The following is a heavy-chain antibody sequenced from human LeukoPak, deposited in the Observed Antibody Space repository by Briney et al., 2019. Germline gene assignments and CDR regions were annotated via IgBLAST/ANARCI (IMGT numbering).Heavy chain of an antibody. CDR1: GFTFSSNW. CDR3: ARRIQGMAPYYFDY. Sequence: GGSLRLSCTASGFTFSSNWMHWVRQAPGKGLVWVSRINSDGGSTSYADSVKGRFTISRDNAKSTLYLQMNSLRAEDTAVYYCARRIQGMAPYYFDYWGQGTLVTVSS. D-gene: IGHD5-24*01. J-gene: IGHJ4*02. CDR2: INSDGGST. V-gene: IGHV3-74*01.